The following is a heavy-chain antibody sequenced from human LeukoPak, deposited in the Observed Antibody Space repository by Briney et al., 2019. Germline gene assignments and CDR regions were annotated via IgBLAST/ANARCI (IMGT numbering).Heavy chain of an antibody. CDR1: GFTFGDYA. CDR3: TRVGSGWYFYFDY. V-gene: IGHV3-49*04. D-gene: IGHD6-19*01. J-gene: IGHJ4*02. CDR2: IRSKAYGGTT. Sequence: GGSLRLSCTASGFTFGDYAMSWVRQAPGKGLEWVGFIRSKAYGGTTEYAASVKGRFTISRDDSKSIAYLQMNSLKTEDTAVYYCTRVGSGWYFYFDYWGQGTLVTV.